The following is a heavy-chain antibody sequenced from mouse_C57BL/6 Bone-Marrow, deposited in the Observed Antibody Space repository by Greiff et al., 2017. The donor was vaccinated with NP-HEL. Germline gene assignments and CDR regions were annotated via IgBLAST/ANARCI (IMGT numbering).Heavy chain of an antibody. CDR3: ARRIYYYGSSYWYFDV. V-gene: IGHV1-59*01. CDR2: IDPSDSYT. J-gene: IGHJ1*03. D-gene: IGHD1-1*01. Sequence: QVQLKQPGAELVRPGTSVKLSCKASGYTFTSYWMHWVKQRPGQGLEWIGVIDPSDSYTNYNQKFKGKATLTVDTSSSTAYMQLSSLTSEDSAVYYCARRIYYYGSSYWYFDVWGTGTTVTVSS. CDR1: GYTFTSYW.